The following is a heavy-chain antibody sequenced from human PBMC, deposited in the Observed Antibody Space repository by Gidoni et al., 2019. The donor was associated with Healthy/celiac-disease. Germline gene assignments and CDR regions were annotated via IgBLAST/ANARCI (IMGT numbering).Heavy chain of an antibody. J-gene: IGHJ4*02. CDR2: IYYSGST. CDR3: AAGYSSGWSIDY. CDR1: GGSISSYY. Sequence: QVQLQESGPGLVKPSATLSLTCTVSGGSISSYYWSWIRQPPGKGLEWIGYIYYSGSTNYNPSLKSRVTISVDTSKNQFSLKLSSVTAADTAVYYCAAGYSSGWSIDYWGQGTLVTVSS. D-gene: IGHD6-19*01. V-gene: IGHV4-59*01.